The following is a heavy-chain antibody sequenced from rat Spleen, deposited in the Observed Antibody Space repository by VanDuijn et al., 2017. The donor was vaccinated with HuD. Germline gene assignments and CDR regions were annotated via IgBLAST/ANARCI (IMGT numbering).Heavy chain of an antibody. CDR1: GFSLDSNG. V-gene: IGHV2S12*01. CDR2: ISSGGST. J-gene: IGHJ2*01. CDR3: TRDPITTRDYFDY. Sequence: QVQLKESGPGLVQPSQTLSLTCTVSGFSLDSNGVSWVRQPPGKGLEWIAAISSGGSTYYNSVLKSRLSISRDTSKSQVFLKMNSLQTEDTAIYFCTRDPITTRDYFDYWGQGVMVTVSS. D-gene: IGHD1-1*01.